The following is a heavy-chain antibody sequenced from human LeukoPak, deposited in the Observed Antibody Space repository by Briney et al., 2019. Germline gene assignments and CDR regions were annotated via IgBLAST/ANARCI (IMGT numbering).Heavy chain of an antibody. CDR3: ARADCSSTSCRYHFDY. CDR1: GGTFSSYA. V-gene: IGHV1-69*05. CDR2: IIPIFGTA. J-gene: IGHJ4*02. Sequence: SVKVSCKASGGTFSSYAISWVRQAPGQGLEWMGGIIPIFGTANYAQKFQGRVTITTDESTSTAYMELSSLRSEDTAVYYCARADCSSTSCRYHFDYWGQGTLVTVSS. D-gene: IGHD2-2*01.